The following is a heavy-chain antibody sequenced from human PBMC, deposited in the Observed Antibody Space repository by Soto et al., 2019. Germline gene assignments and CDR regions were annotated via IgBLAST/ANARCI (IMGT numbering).Heavy chain of an antibody. CDR1: GGSISHHY. CDR2: MYVTGTT. J-gene: IGHJ3*02. CDR3: ARDGGYTGYEEGNPFDI. D-gene: IGHD5-12*01. Sequence: QVQLQESGPGLVKPSETLSLICTVSGGSISHHYWSWIRQPAGTRLEWIGLMYVTGTTNYNPSLKNRVSMSIDTSKNQFSLKLSSVTAADTAVYYCARDGGYTGYEEGNPFDIWGQGTMVTVSS. V-gene: IGHV4-4*07.